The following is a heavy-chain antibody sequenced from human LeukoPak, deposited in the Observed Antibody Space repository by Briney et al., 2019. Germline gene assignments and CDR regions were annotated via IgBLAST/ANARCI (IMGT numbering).Heavy chain of an antibody. CDR3: SKDSHRGYIYGYFDN. Sequence: GRSLRLSCAAYGFTFDGFAMHWVRQAPGNGLEWVSGISWNSGSIDYADSVKGRFTISRDNAKNSLYLQMNRLRAEDIALYYCSKDSHRGYIYGYFDNWGQGTLVTVSS. J-gene: IGHJ4*02. CDR2: ISWNSGSI. V-gene: IGHV3-9*03. CDR1: GFTFDGFA. D-gene: IGHD5-18*01.